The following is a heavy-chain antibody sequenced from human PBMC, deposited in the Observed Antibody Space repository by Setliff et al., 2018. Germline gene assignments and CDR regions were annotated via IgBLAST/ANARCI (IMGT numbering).Heavy chain of an antibody. Sequence: GGSLRLSCAASAFTFKNYWMSWVRQAPGKGLEWVANIKGDGSEKLYLDSVKGRFTISRDNAKNSLYLQMNSLRAEDTAVYYCARDRISRYYDSGAHAFDMWGQGTMVTVSS. J-gene: IGHJ3*02. CDR1: AFTFKNYW. CDR2: IKGDGSEK. CDR3: ARDRISRYYDSGAHAFDM. D-gene: IGHD3-22*01. V-gene: IGHV3-7*03.